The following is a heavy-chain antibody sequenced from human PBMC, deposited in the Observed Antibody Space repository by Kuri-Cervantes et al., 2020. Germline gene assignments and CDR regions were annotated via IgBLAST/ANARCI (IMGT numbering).Heavy chain of an antibody. V-gene: IGHV1-46*01. CDR2: INPSGGST. CDR3: ARDQNSGSYYRSLGY. J-gene: IGHJ4*02. CDR1: GYTFTSYY. D-gene: IGHD1-26*01. Sequence: GGSLRLSCKASGYTFTSYYMHWVRQAPGQGLEWMGIINPSGGSTSYAQKFQGRVTMTRDTSTSTVYMELSSLRSEDTAVYYCARDQNSGSYYRSLGYWGQGTLVTVSS.